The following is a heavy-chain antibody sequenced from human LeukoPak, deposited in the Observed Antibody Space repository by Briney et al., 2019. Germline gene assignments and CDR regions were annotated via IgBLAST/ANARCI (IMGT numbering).Heavy chain of an antibody. CDR1: GYSFTSYW. CDR3: ARLRRYYDSSGYYPSPLPDY. J-gene: IGHJ4*02. D-gene: IGHD3-22*01. Sequence: GESLKISCKGSGYSFTSYWIGWVRQMPGKGLEWMGIIYPGDSDTRYSPSFQGQVTISADKSICTAYLQWSSLKASDTAMYYCARLRRYYDSSGYYPSPLPDYWGQGTLVTVSS. CDR2: IYPGDSDT. V-gene: IGHV5-51*01.